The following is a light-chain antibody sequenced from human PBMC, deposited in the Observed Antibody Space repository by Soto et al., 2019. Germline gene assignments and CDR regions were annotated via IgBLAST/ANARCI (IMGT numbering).Light chain of an antibody. CDR3: QQYGRSPFT. J-gene: IGKJ3*01. CDR2: GAS. Sequence: EIVLTQSPATLSLSPGEGATLSCRASQSVSNNYLAWYQQKPGQAPRLLIYGASNRATGIPDRFSASGSGTDFTLTISRLEPEDFAVYYCQQYGRSPFTFGPGTKVDIK. CDR1: QSVSNNY. V-gene: IGKV3-20*01.